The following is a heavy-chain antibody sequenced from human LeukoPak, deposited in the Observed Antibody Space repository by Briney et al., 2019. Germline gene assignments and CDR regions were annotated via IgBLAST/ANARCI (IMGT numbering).Heavy chain of an antibody. Sequence: ASVKVSCKASGYTFTSYGISWVRQAPGQGLEWMGWISAYNGNTNYAQKLQGRVTMTTDTSTSTAYMELRSLRSDDTAVYYCARAHGTGTTSYYYGMDVWGQGTTVTASS. V-gene: IGHV1-18*01. CDR1: GYTFTSYG. J-gene: IGHJ6*02. CDR3: ARAHGTGTTSYYYGMDV. CDR2: ISAYNGNT. D-gene: IGHD1-7*01.